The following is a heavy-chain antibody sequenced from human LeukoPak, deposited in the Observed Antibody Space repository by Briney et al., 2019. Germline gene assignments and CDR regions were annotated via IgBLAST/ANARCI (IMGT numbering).Heavy chain of an antibody. Sequence: SETLSLTCTVSGGSISTYYWSWIRQPPGEGLEWIGYIDYSGSTNYNPSLKSRVTISVDTSKNQFSLKLNSVTAADTAVYYCARVGQGCFDLWGRGTLVTVSS. CDR1: GGSISTYY. V-gene: IGHV4-59*01. J-gene: IGHJ2*01. CDR2: IDYSGST. D-gene: IGHD2-8*01. CDR3: ARVGQGCFDL.